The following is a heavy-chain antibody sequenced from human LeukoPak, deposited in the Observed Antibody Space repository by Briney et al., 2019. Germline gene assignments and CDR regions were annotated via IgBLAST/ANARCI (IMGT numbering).Heavy chain of an antibody. Sequence: GASVTVSCKVSGYTLTELSMHWVRQAPGKGLEWVGGFDPEDGETIYAQKFQGRVTMTEDTSTDTAYMELSSLRSEDTAVYYCATPIAAAGNWFDPWGQGTLVTVSS. CDR2: FDPEDGET. D-gene: IGHD6-13*01. J-gene: IGHJ5*02. V-gene: IGHV1-24*01. CDR1: GYTLTELS. CDR3: ATPIAAAGNWFDP.